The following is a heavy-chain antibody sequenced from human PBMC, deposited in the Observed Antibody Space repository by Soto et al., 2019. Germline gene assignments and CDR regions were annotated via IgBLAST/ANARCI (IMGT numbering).Heavy chain of an antibody. CDR3: ARLGPTTVPTSYFTGNYNGMDV. CDR2: IYYSGST. V-gene: IGHV4-30-4*01. CDR1: GGSISSGDYY. D-gene: IGHD4-17*01. J-gene: IGHJ6*02. Sequence: QVQLQESGPGLVKPSQTLSLTCTVSGGSISSGDYYWSWIRQPPGKGLEWIGYIYYSGSTYYNPSLRSRLTISVDTSKSQFSLKLSSVTAADTAVHCCARLGPTTVPTSYFTGNYNGMDVWGQGTTVAVSS.